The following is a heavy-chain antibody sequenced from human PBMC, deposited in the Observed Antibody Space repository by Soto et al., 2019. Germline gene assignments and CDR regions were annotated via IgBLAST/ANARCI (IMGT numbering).Heavy chain of an antibody. J-gene: IGHJ3*02. CDR2: MNPKSGNT. Sequence: ASVKVSCKASGYNFINYDINSVRQAPGRGLEWMGWMNPKSGNTGYAQKVQGRVTMTTDTSTSTAYMELRSLRSDDTAVYYCARARGSLGAFDIWGQGTMVTVSS. CDR3: ARARGSLGAFDI. V-gene: IGHV1-8*01. CDR1: GYNFINYD.